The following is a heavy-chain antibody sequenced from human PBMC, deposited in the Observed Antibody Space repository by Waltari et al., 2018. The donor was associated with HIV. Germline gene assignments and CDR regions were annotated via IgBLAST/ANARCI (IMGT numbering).Heavy chain of an antibody. D-gene: IGHD3-10*01. CDR3: VHRGYYFASVTYYPSDGVDV. J-gene: IGHJ6*02. CDR1: GLSLSADGVG. V-gene: IGHV2-5*01. CDR2: LYWNDGK. Sequence: QITLKESGPALVKPTQTLTLTCTFSGLSLSADGVGVGWVRQPPGKALEWLALLYWNDGKRYSPSRKNRLAITRGTSKNQVVLTMTNMDPEDTATFYCVHRGYYFASVTYYPSDGVDVWGQGTTVTVSS.